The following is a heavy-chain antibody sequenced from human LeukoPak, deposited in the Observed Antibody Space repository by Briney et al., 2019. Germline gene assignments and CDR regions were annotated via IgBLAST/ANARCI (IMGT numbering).Heavy chain of an antibody. CDR2: IYHSGST. CDR3: ARVEYCSSTSCFMEIDY. J-gene: IGHJ4*02. CDR1: GYSISSGYY. V-gene: IGHV4-38-2*01. Sequence: SETLSLTCAVSGYSISSGYYWGWIRQPPGNGLEWIGSIYHSGSTYYNPSLKSRVTISVDTSKNQFSLKLSSVTAADTAVYYCARVEYCSSTSCFMEIDYWGQGTLVTVSS. D-gene: IGHD2-2*01.